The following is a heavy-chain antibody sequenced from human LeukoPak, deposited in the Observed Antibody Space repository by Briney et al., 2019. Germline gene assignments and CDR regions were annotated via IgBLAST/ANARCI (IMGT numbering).Heavy chain of an antibody. J-gene: IGHJ4*02. Sequence: SQTLSVTYAISGHSASSNRAAWKWIRQSPSRGLEWLGRTFYRSKWYNDYAVSVKSRITINPDTSKNQFSLQLNSVTPEDTAVYDCARNLCSSSGWNYFNYWGEGTLVSVSS. CDR3: ARNLCSSSGWNYFNY. V-gene: IGHV6-1*01. CDR1: GHSASSNRAA. CDR2: TFYRSKWYN. D-gene: IGHD6-19*01.